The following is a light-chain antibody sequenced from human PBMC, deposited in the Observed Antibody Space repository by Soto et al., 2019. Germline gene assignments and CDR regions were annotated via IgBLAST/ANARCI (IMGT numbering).Light chain of an antibody. CDR2: MIS. CDR3: MQATQPYT. V-gene: IGKV2-24*01. CDR1: QSLVHSDGNSY. J-gene: IGKJ2*01. Sequence: DFVMTQTPLSSPVTLGQPASISCRSSQSLVHSDGNSYLSWLHQRPGQPPRLLIYMISNRFSGAPDRCSCSGAGTDFTLKISRVEPEDVGVYYCMQATQPYTFGQGTKLEIK.